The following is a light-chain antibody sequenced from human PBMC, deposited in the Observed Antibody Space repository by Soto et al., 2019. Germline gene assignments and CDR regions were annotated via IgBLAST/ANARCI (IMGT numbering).Light chain of an antibody. J-gene: IGKJ3*01. CDR3: QHRYSTHFT. V-gene: IGKV1-39*01. CDR2: AAS. CDR1: QSISSY. Sequence: DIQMTQSPSSLSASVGDRVTITCRASQSISSYLNWYQQKPGKAPKLLIYAASSLESGVPSRLSSSGSGTDFSLTTSSLQPEDFATYYCQHRYSTHFTFDPGNKVDIQ.